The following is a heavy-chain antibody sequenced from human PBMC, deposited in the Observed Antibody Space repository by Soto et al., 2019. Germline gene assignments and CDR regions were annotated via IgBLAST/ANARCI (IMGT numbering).Heavy chain of an antibody. J-gene: IGHJ4*02. CDR1: GFTFSSYS. Sequence: PGGSLRLSCAASGFTFSSYSMNWVRQDTGKGLEWVSYISSSSSTIYYADSVKGRFTISRDNAKNSLYLRMNSLRAEDTAVYHCARDYYDSSGYYSGLDYWGQGTLVTVS. V-gene: IGHV3-48*01. CDR3: ARDYYDSSGYYSGLDY. D-gene: IGHD3-22*01. CDR2: ISSSSSTI.